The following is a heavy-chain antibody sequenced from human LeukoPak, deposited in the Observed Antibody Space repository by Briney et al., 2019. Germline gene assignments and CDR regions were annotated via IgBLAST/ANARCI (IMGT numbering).Heavy chain of an antibody. CDR2: ISYDGSNK. D-gene: IGHD3-22*01. CDR1: GFTFSSYG. CDR3: ARATGYYYDSSALWGY. V-gene: IGHV3-30*03. J-gene: IGHJ4*02. Sequence: GGSLRLSCAASGFTFSSYGMHWVRQAPGKGLEWVALISYDGSNKYYADSVKGRFTISRDNSKNTLYLQMDSLRAEDTAVYYCARATGYYYDSSALWGYWGQGTLVTVSS.